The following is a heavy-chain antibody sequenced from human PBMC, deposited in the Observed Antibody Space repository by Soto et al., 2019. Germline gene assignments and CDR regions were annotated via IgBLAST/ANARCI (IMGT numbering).Heavy chain of an antibody. J-gene: IGHJ5*02. D-gene: IGHD2-2*01. V-gene: IGHV1-69*01. Sequence: QLQLVQSGAEAKKPGSAVKVSCKASGGSLSTYAVTWVRQAPGQGLEWMGGIIPVLGTTTYAQNFQGRVTITADESTNTAYLEVSSLTSEDTAVYFCARVGIPLVTAGWFDRWGQGTLVTVSS. CDR1: GGSLSTYA. CDR3: ARVGIPLVTAGWFDR. CDR2: IIPVLGTT.